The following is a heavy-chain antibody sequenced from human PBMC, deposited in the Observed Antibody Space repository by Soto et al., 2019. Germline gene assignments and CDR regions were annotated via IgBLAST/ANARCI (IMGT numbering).Heavy chain of an antibody. V-gene: IGHV1-18*01. CDR3: ARDRDCSGGSCYSGFAY. CDR2: ISAYNGNT. D-gene: IGHD2-15*01. J-gene: IGHJ4*02. Sequence: QVQLVQSGAEVKKPGASVKVSCKASGYTFTSYGISWVRQAPGQGLEWMGWISAYNGNTNYAQTLQGRVTMTTDTSTSTAYMELRSRRSDDTAVYYCARDRDCSGGSCYSGFAYWGQGTLVTVSS. CDR1: GYTFTSYG.